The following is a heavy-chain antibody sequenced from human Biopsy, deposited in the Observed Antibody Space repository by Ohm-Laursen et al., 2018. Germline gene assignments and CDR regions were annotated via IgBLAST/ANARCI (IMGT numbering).Heavy chain of an antibody. Sequence: SVKVSCKTSTGTFASYGVTWVRQAPRQGLEWMGRIIPILRTTTYAPKFQGRVTFTADKSSSTAYLELSSLTSEDTAMFYCAREAIGYQLPCDDWGQGTLVTVSS. D-gene: IGHD2-15*01. J-gene: IGHJ4*02. CDR3: AREAIGYQLPCDD. CDR1: TGTFASYG. CDR2: IIPILRTT. V-gene: IGHV1-69*04.